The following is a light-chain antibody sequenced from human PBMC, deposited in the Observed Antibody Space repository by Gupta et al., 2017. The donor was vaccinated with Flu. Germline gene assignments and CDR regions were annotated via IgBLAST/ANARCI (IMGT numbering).Light chain of an antibody. CDR2: EVT. Sequence: QSALTQPPSASGSPRQSVTISCTGTSSDVGGHNYVSWYQHHPGKAPRLMIYEVTKRPSGVPDRFSGFKSGNTASLTVFGLQPEDEAEYYCTSYVGTNNLGVFGTGTKVTVL. CDR3: TSYVGTNNLGV. J-gene: IGLJ1*01. CDR1: SSDVGGHNY. V-gene: IGLV2-8*01.